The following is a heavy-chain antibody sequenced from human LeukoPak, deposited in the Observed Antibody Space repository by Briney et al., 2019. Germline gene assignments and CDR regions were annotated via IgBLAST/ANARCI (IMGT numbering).Heavy chain of an antibody. V-gene: IGHV3-7*01. CDR2: IKQDGSEK. D-gene: IGHD3-3*01. J-gene: IGHJ4*02. CDR1: GFTFSNAW. Sequence: GGSLRLSCAASGFTFSNAWMSWVRQAPGKGLEWVANIKQDGSEKYYVDSVKGRFTISRDNAKNSLYLQMNSLRAEDTAVYYCARGRHVLRFLEWLLWFDYWGQGTLVTVSS. CDR3: ARGRHVLRFLEWLLWFDY.